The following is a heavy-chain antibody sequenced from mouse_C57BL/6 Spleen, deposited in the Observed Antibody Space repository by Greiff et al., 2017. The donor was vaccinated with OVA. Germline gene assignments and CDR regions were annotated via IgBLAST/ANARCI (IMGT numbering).Heavy chain of an antibody. J-gene: IGHJ2*01. Sequence: VQLQQSGAELVRPGTSVKVSCKASGYAFTNYLIEWVKQRPGQGLEWIGVINPGSGGTNYNEKFKGKATLTVDKSSSTAYMQLSSLTSEDSAVYCCARSDGYYYFDYWGQGTTLTVSS. CDR3: ARSDGYYYFDY. CDR1: GYAFTNYL. CDR2: INPGSGGT. D-gene: IGHD2-3*01. V-gene: IGHV1-54*01.